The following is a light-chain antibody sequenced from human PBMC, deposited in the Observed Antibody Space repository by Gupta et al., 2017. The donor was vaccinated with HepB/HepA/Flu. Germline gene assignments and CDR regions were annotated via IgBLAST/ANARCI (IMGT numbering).Light chain of an antibody. V-gene: IGKV1-5*03. CDR2: KVS. CDR1: QSISSW. Sequence: DIQMTQSPSTLSASVGDRVTITCRASQSISSWLAWYQQKPGKAPKLLIYKVSVLESGVPSRFSGSGSGTEFTLTISSLQPDDFATYYCLQATTYSHTFGQGTRLEIK. J-gene: IGKJ1*01. CDR3: LQATTYSHT.